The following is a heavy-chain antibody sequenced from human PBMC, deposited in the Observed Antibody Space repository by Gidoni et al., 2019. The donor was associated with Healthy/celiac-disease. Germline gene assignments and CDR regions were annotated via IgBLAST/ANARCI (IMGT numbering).Heavy chain of an antibody. J-gene: IGHJ4*02. Sequence: QVQLQQWGAGLLKPSETLSLTCAVYGGSFSGYYWSWIRQPPGKGLEWIGEINHSGSTNYNPSLKSRVTISVDTSKNQFSLKLSSVTAADTAVYYCARGVGAPRLLRYWGQGTLVTVSS. V-gene: IGHV4-34*01. CDR1: GGSFSGYY. CDR2: INHSGST. D-gene: IGHD1-26*01. CDR3: ARGVGAPRLLRY.